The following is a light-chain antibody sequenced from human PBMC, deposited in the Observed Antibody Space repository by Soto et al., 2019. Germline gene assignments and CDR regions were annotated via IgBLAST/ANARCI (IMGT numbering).Light chain of an antibody. CDR2: GAS. V-gene: IGKV3D-15*01. Sequence: TKSAVTVSVTPTERSALSCRASQSVDTYVNWLQQKPGHPPRLLISGASSRAAGIPARFSGSGSGTDFTLTISSLQPEDFAAYYCQQYTNWPRTFGQGTKVDIK. CDR1: QSVDTY. J-gene: IGKJ1*01. CDR3: QQYTNWPRT.